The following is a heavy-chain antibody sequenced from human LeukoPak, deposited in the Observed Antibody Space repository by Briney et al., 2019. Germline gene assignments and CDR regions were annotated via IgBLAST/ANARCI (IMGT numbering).Heavy chain of an antibody. CDR3: AKGTMIRQTRGALYYTMDV. D-gene: IGHD3-10*01. J-gene: IGHJ6*03. V-gene: IGHV3-21*04. CDR1: GFTFSSYS. CDR2: ISSSSSYI. Sequence: GGSLRLSCAASGFTFSSYSMNWVRQAPGKGLEWVSSISSSSSYIYYADSVKGRFTISRDNAKNSLYLQMNSLRAEDTAVYYCAKGTMIRQTRGALYYTMDVWGKGTTVTISS.